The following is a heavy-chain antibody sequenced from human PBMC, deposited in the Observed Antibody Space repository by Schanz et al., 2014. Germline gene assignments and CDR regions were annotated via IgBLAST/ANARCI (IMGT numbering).Heavy chain of an antibody. D-gene: IGHD4-17*01. J-gene: IGHJ3*02. CDR3: AKDPHKDYGGKPQALDI. V-gene: IGHV3-23*04. CDR1: EFSFSSFG. Sequence: EVQLVESGGGLVQPRGSLRLSCAASEFSFSSFGMNWVRQAPGKGLEWVSNISPTGSSTYYADSVKGRFTISRDNSRKTLYLQMNSLRAEDTALYYCAKDPHKDYGGKPQALDIWGQGTMVTVSS. CDR2: ISPTGSST.